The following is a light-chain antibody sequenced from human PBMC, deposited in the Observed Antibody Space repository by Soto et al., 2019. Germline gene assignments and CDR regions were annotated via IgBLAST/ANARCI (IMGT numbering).Light chain of an antibody. Sequence: QSALTQPPSASGSPGQSVTISCTGTSSDVGGYNSVSWYQQYPGKAPKLMIYEVNNRPSGVPDRFSGSKSGNTASLTVSGLQADDEADYYCSSYACSNTLIFGGGTKLTVL. J-gene: IGLJ2*01. CDR3: SSYACSNTLI. V-gene: IGLV2-8*01. CDR2: EVN. CDR1: SSDVGGYNS.